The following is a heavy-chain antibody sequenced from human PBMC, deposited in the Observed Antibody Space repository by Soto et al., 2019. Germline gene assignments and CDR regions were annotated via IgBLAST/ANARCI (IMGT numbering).Heavy chain of an antibody. CDR1: GFTFSSYG. J-gene: IGHJ4*02. V-gene: IGHV3-30*18. CDR3: AKDTYSSSWYGLGIDY. Sequence: PGGSLRLSCAASGFTFSSYGMHWVRQAPGKGLEWVAVISYDGSNKYYADSVKGRFTISRDNSKNTLYLQMNSLRAEDTAVYYCAKDTYSSSWYGLGIDYWGQGTLVTVSS. D-gene: IGHD6-13*01. CDR2: ISYDGSNK.